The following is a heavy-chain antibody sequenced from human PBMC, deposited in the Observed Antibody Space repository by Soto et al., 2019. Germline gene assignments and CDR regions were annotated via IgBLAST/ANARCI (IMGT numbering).Heavy chain of an antibody. Sequence: PGGSLRLSCAASGFTFSNYAMSWVRQAPGKGLDWVSAISGSGGSTYYADSVKGRFTISRDNSKNTLYLQMNSLRAEDAAVYYCAKFYSDSSGYSSFDYWGHGTLVTVSS. CDR2: ISGSGGST. CDR1: GFTFSNYA. CDR3: AKFYSDSSGYSSFDY. D-gene: IGHD3-22*01. V-gene: IGHV3-23*01. J-gene: IGHJ4*01.